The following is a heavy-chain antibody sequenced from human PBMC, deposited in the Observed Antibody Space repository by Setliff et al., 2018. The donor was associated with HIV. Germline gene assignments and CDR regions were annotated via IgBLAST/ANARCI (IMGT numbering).Heavy chain of an antibody. CDR1: GGSINKYY. D-gene: IGHD5-18*01. V-gene: IGHV4-4*07. CDR2: IYSTGSI. CDR3: ARCGYSYGFLGVTYYFYMDV. J-gene: IGHJ6*03. Sequence: PSETLSLTCTVSGGSINKYYWSRIRQSAGRGLEWIGRIYSTGSINYNPSPKSRVTMSVDTAKNQFSLNLTSVTAADTAIYYCARCGYSYGFLGVTYYFYMDVWGKGTAVTVSS.